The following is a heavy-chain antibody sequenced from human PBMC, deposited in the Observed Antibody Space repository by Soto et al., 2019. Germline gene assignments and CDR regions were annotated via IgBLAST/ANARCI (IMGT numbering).Heavy chain of an antibody. CDR2: IWYDGSNK. D-gene: IGHD3-3*01. Sequence: GGSLRLSCAASGFTFSSYGMPWVRHAPGKGLEWVAVIWYDGSNKYYADSVKGRFTISSDNSKNTLYLQMNSLRAEDTAVYYCASLLDLDFWSRDYGMDVAGQGTTVTVSS. CDR3: ASLLDLDFWSRDYGMDV. J-gene: IGHJ6*02. V-gene: IGHV3-33*01. CDR1: GFTFSSYG.